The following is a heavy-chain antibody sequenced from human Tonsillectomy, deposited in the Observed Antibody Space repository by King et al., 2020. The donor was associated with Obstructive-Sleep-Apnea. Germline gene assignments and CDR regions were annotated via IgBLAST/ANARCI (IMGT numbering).Heavy chain of an antibody. Sequence: QLQESGPGLVKPSETLSLTCTVSGGSISSSSHYWGWIRQPPGKGLEWSGSIDYSGSTYYNPSLKSRVTISVDTSKNQVSLKLSSLTAADTAVYYCARGEGFSGTAYWGQGTLVTVSS. V-gene: IGHV4-39*07. J-gene: IGHJ4*02. D-gene: IGHD1-26*01. CDR3: ARGEGFSGTAY. CDR1: GGSISSSSHY. CDR2: IDYSGST.